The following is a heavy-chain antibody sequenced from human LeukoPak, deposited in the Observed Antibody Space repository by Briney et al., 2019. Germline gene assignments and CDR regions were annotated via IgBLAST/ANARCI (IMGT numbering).Heavy chain of an antibody. CDR2: INHSGGST. D-gene: IGHD6-19*01. CDR3: ASYYSDSGWPDY. J-gene: IGHJ4*02. CDR1: GYTFTSYY. Sequence: GASVKVSCKASGYTFTSYYMHWVRQAPGQGLEWMGIINHSGGSTSYAQKFQGRVTMTRDMSTSTAYMELSRLRSEDTAVYYCASYYSDSGWPDYWGQGTLVTVSS. V-gene: IGHV1-46*01.